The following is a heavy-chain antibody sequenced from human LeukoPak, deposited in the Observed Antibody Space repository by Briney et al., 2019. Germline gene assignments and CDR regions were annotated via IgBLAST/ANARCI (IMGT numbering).Heavy chain of an antibody. CDR2: MSSTGTTI. Sequence: GGSLRLSCAASGFTFSSFEMNWVRRAPGKGLAWISYMSSTGTTIYYADSVKGRFTISRDNAKNSLYLQMNSLRVEDTAVYYCAREIGLYSSGWRAFDYWGQGTLVTVSS. CDR1: GFTFSSFE. V-gene: IGHV3-48*03. J-gene: IGHJ4*02. CDR3: AREIGLYSSGWRAFDY. D-gene: IGHD6-19*01.